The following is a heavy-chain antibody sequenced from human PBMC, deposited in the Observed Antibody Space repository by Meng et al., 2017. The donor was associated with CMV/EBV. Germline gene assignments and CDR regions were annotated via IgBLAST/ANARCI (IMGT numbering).Heavy chain of an antibody. D-gene: IGHD5-24*01. CDR1: GGTFRRYA. J-gene: IGHJ4*02. CDR2: IIPIFGTA. CDR3: ARMPRDGYNYIDY. V-gene: IGHV1-69*12. Sequence: QVQLVLSGAEVKRPGSAGKVCCKACGGTFRRYAISWVRQAPGQGLEWMGGIIPIFGTANYAQKFQGRVTITADESTSTAYMELSSLRSEDTAVYSCARMPRDGYNYIDYWGQGTLVTVSS.